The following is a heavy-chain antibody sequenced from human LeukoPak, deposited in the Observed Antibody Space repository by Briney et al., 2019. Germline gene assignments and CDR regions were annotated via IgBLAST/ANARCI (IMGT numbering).Heavy chain of an antibody. V-gene: IGHV4-59*08. Sequence: PSETLSLTCTVSGGSISSYYWSWIRQPPGKGLEWNGYIYYSGSTNYNPSLKSRVTISVDTSKNQFSLKLSSVTAADTAVYYCARHARNGARPAFDIWGQGTMVTVSS. J-gene: IGHJ3*02. CDR1: GGSISSYY. CDR3: ARHARNGARPAFDI. CDR2: IYYSGST. D-gene: IGHD1-26*01.